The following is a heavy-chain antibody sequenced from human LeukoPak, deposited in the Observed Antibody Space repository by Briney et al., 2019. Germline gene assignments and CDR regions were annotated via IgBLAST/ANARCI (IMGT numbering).Heavy chain of an antibody. CDR3: ARSPHILTGKNFDY. CDR1: GYTFTGYY. Sequence: ASVKVSCKASGYTFTGYYLHWVRQAPGQRLEWMGWINPTSAGTNHATKFQDRVTMTVDTSISTAYMELSRLRSDDTAVYYCARSPHILTGKNFDYWGQGTLVTVSS. CDR2: INPTSAGT. V-gene: IGHV1-2*02. J-gene: IGHJ4*02. D-gene: IGHD3-9*01.